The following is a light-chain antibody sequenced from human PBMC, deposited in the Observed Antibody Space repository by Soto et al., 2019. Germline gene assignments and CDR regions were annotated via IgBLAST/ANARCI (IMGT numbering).Light chain of an antibody. V-gene: IGKV3-20*01. CDR2: GAA. J-gene: IGKJ1*01. Sequence: EIVLTQSPGTLSLSPGERATLSCRASQSVSSSYLAWYQQKPGQAPRLLIYGAANRATGIPDRFSGSGSGTDFTLTISRLEPEDFAVYDCQKYGSSPRRWTFGQGTKVDIK. CDR3: QKYGSSPRRWT. CDR1: QSVSSSY.